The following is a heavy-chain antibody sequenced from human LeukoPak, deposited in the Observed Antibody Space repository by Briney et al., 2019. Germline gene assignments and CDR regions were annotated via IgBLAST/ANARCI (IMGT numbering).Heavy chain of an antibody. Sequence: SVKVPSKASGYTFTGCYMHWVRQATGQGLEWMGGIIPIFGTANYAQKFQGRVTITTDESTSTAYMELSSLRSEDTAVYYCEREESLYYMDVWAKGPRSPSP. V-gene: IGHV1-69*05. CDR3: EREESLYYMDV. CDR1: GYTFTGCY. J-gene: IGHJ6*03. CDR2: IIPIFGTA.